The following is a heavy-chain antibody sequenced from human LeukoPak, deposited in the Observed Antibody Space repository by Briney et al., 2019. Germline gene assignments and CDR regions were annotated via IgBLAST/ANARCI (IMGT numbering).Heavy chain of an antibody. CDR3: AKDRCSNGIGCYYYYMDV. J-gene: IGHJ6*03. V-gene: IGHV3-23*01. Sequence: GGSLRLSCAASGFTVSSYAMSWVRQAPGKGLEWVSAISGSGVSTYYADSVKGRITISRDNSKNTLYLHMNSLRAEDTAVYYCAKDRCSNGIGCYYYYMDVWGKGTTVTISS. CDR2: ISGSGVST. D-gene: IGHD2-8*01. CDR1: GFTVSSYA.